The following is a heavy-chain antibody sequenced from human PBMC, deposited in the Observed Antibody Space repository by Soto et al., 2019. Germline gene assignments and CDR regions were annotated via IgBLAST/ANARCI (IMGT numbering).Heavy chain of an antibody. J-gene: IGHJ4*02. D-gene: IGHD6-13*01. CDR2: IYYSGST. Sequence: PSETLSLTCTVSGGSISSSSYYWGWIRQPPGKGLEWIGSIYYSGSTYYNPSLKSRVTISVDTSKNQFSLKLSSVTAADTAVYYCATGGSSLEDRARPYFDYWSQGTLVTVYS. CDR1: GGSISSSSYY. V-gene: IGHV4-39*01. CDR3: ATGGSSLEDRARPYFDY.